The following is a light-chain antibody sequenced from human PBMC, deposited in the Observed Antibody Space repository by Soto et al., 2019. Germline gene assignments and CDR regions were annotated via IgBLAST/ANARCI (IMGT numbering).Light chain of an antibody. CDR2: GNS. J-gene: IGLJ1*01. CDR3: QSYDSSLSGSRF. Sequence: QSVLTQPPSVSGAPGQRVTISCTGSSSNIGAGYDVHWYQQLPGTAPKLLIYGNSNRPSGVPDRFSGSKSGTSASLAITGLQAEDDADYYCQSYDSSLSGSRFFGTGTKLTVL. CDR1: SSNIGAGYD. V-gene: IGLV1-40*01.